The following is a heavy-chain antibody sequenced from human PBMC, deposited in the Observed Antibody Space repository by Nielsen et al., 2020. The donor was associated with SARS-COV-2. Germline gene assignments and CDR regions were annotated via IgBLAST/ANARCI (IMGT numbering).Heavy chain of an antibody. CDR2: IYHSGST. CDR1: GGSFSGYY. V-gene: IGHV4-34*01. Sequence: SETLSLTCAVYGGSFSGYYWSWIRQPPGKGLEWIGEIYHSGSTNYNPSLKSRVTISVDKSKNQFSLKLSSVTAADTAVYYCARVASNYDYENGMDVWGQGTTVTVSS. D-gene: IGHD3-16*01. J-gene: IGHJ6*02. CDR3: ARVASNYDYENGMDV.